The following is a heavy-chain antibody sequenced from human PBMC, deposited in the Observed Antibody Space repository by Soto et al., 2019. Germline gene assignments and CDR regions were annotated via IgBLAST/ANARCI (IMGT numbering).Heavy chain of an antibody. Sequence: QVQLVQSGAEVKKPGSSVKVSCKASGGTFGSYAISWVRQAPGQGLEWMGGIIPIPGTANYAQKFQGRVTIAADESTSTAYMEVSSLRSEDMAVYYCARAQGSSTSLEIYYYYYYGMDVWGQGTTVTVSS. V-gene: IGHV1-69*01. J-gene: IGHJ6*02. CDR2: IIPIPGTA. CDR1: GGTFGSYA. CDR3: ARAQGSSTSLEIYYYYYYGMDV. D-gene: IGHD2-2*01.